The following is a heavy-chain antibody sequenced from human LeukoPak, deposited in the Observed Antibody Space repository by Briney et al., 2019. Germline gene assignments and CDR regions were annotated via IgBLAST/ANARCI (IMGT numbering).Heavy chain of an antibody. CDR2: ISGSGGST. CDR3: ARLYDGSAYHADHFDY. CDR1: GFTFSSYG. J-gene: IGHJ4*02. Sequence: HSGGSLRLSCAVSGFTFSSYGMSWVRQAPGKGLEWVSGISGSGGSTYYVDSVKGRFTISRDNAKNSLYLQMNSLRAEDTAVYYCARLYDGSAYHADHFDYWGQGTLVIVSS. D-gene: IGHD3-22*01. V-gene: IGHV3-23*01.